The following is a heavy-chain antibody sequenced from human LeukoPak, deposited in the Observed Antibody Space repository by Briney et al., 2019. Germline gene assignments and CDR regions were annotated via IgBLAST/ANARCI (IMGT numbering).Heavy chain of an antibody. J-gene: IGHJ3*02. D-gene: IGHD3-22*01. CDR3: ASEYKYDSSGANAFDI. Sequence: ASVKVSCKAFGYTFTSNYMHWVRQAPGQRPEWMGVISPSGGSTTYAQKFQGRVTLTRDMSTSTDYLELSSLRSEDTAVYYCASEYKYDSSGANAFDIWGQGTMVTVSS. CDR2: ISPSGGST. V-gene: IGHV1-46*01. CDR1: GYTFTSNY.